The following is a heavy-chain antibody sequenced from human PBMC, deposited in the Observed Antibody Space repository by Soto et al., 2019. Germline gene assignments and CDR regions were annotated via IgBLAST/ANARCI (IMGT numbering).Heavy chain of an antibody. Sequence: PLGSLRLSCAASGFSFSLYGMQWVRQAPGKGLEWVAVIWYDGSNKYYAYSVKGRFTISRDNSKNTLYLQMNSLRAEDTAVYYSARSPYTTGYHYGMDVWGQGTTVTVSS. J-gene: IGHJ6*02. CDR2: IWYDGSNK. CDR1: GFSFSLYG. D-gene: IGHD3-9*01. V-gene: IGHV3-33*08. CDR3: ARSPYTTGYHYGMDV.